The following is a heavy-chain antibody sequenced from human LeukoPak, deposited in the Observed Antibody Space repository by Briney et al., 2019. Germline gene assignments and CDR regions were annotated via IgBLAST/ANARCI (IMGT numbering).Heavy chain of an antibody. CDR2: ISYDGSNK. CDR1: GFTFSSYG. Sequence: PGRSLRLSCAASGFTFSSYGMHWVRQAPGKGLEWVAVISYDGSNKYYADSVKGRFTISRDNSKNTLYLQMNSLRAEDTAVYYCAKDLPRGDYAGWFDPWGQGTLVTVSS. CDR3: AKDLPRGDYAGWFDP. V-gene: IGHV3-30*18. D-gene: IGHD4-17*01. J-gene: IGHJ5*02.